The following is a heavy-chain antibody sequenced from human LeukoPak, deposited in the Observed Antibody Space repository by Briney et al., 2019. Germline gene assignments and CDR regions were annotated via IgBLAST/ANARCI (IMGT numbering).Heavy chain of an antibody. CDR3: AREWDYGGTLDY. J-gene: IGHJ4*02. V-gene: IGHV3-30*04. Sequence: GGSLRLSCAASGFTFSSYAMHWVRQAPGKGLEWVAVISYDGSNKYYADSVKGRFTISRDNSKNTLYLQMNSLRAEDTAVYYCAREWDYGGTLDYWGQGTLVTVSS. D-gene: IGHD4-23*01. CDR2: ISYDGSNK. CDR1: GFTFSSYA.